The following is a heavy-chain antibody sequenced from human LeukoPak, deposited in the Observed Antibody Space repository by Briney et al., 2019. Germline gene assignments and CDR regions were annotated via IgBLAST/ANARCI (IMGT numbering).Heavy chain of an antibody. D-gene: IGHD3-10*01. V-gene: IGHV3-33*01. J-gene: IGHJ6*02. CDR1: GFTFSSYG. CDR2: IWYDGSNK. Sequence: PGGSLRLSCAASGFTFSSYGMHWVRQAPGKGLEWVAVIWYDGSNKYYADSVKGRFTISRDNSKNTLYLQMNSLRAEDTAVYYCARENYYGSGSYYRHDYYYGMDVWGQGTTVTVSS. CDR3: ARENYYGSGSYYRHDYYYGMDV.